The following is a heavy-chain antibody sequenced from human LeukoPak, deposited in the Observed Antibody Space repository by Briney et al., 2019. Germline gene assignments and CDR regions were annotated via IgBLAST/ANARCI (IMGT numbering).Heavy chain of an antibody. CDR1: GGTFSSYA. Sequence: SVKVSCKASGGTFSSYAISWVRQAPGRGLEWMGRIIPIFGTANYAQKFQGRVTITTDESTSTAYMELSSLRSEDTAVYYCARDAPKRGSYYDLWGQGTLVTVSS. CDR2: IIPIFGTA. D-gene: IGHD1-1*01. V-gene: IGHV1-69*05. CDR3: ARDAPKRGSYYDL. J-gene: IGHJ4*02.